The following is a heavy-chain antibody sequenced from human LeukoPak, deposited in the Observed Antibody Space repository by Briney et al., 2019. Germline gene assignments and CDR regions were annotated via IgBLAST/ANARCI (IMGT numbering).Heavy chain of an antibody. CDR1: GVYITSSSYY. D-gene: IGHD2-2*01. V-gene: IGHV4-39*07. J-gene: IGHJ5*02. CDR2: MYYSRGT. Sequence: PSETLSLTCSVSGVYITSSSYYWGWIRQPPGKGLEWIGSMYYSRGTDYNPSLQSRVSISVDTSRNQVSLKLNSVTAEDTALYYCAKAWGLYCSNTNCLSWGQGTLVTVSS. CDR3: AKAWGLYCSNTNCLS.